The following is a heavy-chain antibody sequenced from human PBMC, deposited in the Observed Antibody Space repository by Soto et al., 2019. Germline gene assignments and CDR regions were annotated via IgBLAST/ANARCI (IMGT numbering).Heavy chain of an antibody. J-gene: IGHJ4*02. CDR1: GFTFSSYA. Sequence: GGFLNLSGAASGFTFSSYAMSWVRQAPGKGLVWVSRISDYGRINYADSVKDRFIISRDDAKSELYLQLNDLRAEDTAMYYCARGGLEPFDHWGQGALVTVSS. CDR2: ISDYGRI. D-gene: IGHD1-1*01. CDR3: ARGGLEPFDH. V-gene: IGHV3-21*06.